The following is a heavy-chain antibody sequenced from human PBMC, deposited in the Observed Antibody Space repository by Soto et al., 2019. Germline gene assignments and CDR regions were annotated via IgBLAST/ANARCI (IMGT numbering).Heavy chain of an antibody. Sequence: QVQLVQSGAEVKKPGSSVKVSCKASGGTFSSYTISWVRQAPGQGLEWMGRIIPNLGIANYAQKFQGRVTITADKSTSTAYMELSSLRSEDTAVYYCATCIVATNCSLGYWGQGTLVTVSS. CDR1: GGTFSSYT. J-gene: IGHJ4*02. D-gene: IGHD5-12*01. CDR2: IIPNLGIA. CDR3: ATCIVATNCSLGY. V-gene: IGHV1-69*02.